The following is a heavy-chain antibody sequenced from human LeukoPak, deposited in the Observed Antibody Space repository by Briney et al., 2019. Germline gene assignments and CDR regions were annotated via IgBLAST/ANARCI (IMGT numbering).Heavy chain of an antibody. Sequence: ASVKVSCKASGYTFTSYGISWVRQAPGQGLEWMGWISAYNGNTNYAQKLQGGVTMTTDTSTGTVYMELRSLRSDDTAVYYCARAIGPAAMKYYFDYWGQGTLVAVSS. J-gene: IGHJ4*02. CDR2: ISAYNGNT. CDR3: ARAIGPAAMKYYFDY. V-gene: IGHV1-18*01. CDR1: GYTFTSYG. D-gene: IGHD2-2*01.